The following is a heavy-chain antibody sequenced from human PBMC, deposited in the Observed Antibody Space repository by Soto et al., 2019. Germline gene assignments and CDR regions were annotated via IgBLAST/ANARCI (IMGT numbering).Heavy chain of an antibody. CDR3: ARTPLPGIAAAGTDY. V-gene: IGHV1-69*12. D-gene: IGHD6-13*01. CDR2: ITPIFGTA. Sequence: QVQLVQSGAEVKKPGSSVKVSCKASGGTFSSYAISWVRQAPGQGLEWMGGITPIFGTANYAQKFQGRVTITADESTRTAYMELSSLRSEDTAVYYCARTPLPGIAAAGTDYWGQGTLVSVSS. J-gene: IGHJ4*02. CDR1: GGTFSSYA.